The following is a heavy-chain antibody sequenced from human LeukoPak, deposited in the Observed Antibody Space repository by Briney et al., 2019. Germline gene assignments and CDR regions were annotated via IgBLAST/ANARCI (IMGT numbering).Heavy chain of an antibody. CDR2: IYPGDSDT. Sequence: GESLKISCKGSGCSFTSYWIGWVRQMPGKGPEWMGIIYPGDSDTRYSPSFQGQVTISADKSISTAYLQWSSLKASDTAMYYCARHRQGGRQQLAFDYWGQGTLVTVSS. V-gene: IGHV5-51*01. D-gene: IGHD6-13*01. CDR3: ARHRQGGRQQLAFDY. J-gene: IGHJ4*02. CDR1: GCSFTSYW.